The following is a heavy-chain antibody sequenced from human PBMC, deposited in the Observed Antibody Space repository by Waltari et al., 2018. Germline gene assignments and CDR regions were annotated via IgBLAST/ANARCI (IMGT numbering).Heavy chain of an antibody. V-gene: IGHV3-74*01. CDR2: INGDGSTS. D-gene: IGHD6-13*01. J-gene: IGHJ6*02. CDR3: ARLAPKTYRSPVPGRDYYYGLDV. CDR1: GFTYSNHW. Sequence: EEQLVESGGGLVQPGDSLRLSCAASGFTYSNHWMHRVRHAQGTGLVWVSRINGDGSTSNYADSVKGRFTISRDNTKKTLYLQMKRLRVEDTAVYYCARLAPKTYRSPVPGRDYYYGLDVWGQGTTVTVSS.